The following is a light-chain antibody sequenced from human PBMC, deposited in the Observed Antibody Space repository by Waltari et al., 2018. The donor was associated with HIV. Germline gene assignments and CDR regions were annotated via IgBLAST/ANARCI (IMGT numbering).Light chain of an antibody. J-gene: IGKJ4*01. Sequence: EIVLPQSPATLSLSPEERPTFSCRASENLEIFLAWFQQKPGQPPRLLVYNGSKRATGIPSRFTGSGSGTDFTLTITSLEPEDFAFYFCQQRRAFPPTFGGGTKVEIK. CDR1: ENLEIF. CDR2: NGS. CDR3: QQRRAFPPT. V-gene: IGKV3-11*01.